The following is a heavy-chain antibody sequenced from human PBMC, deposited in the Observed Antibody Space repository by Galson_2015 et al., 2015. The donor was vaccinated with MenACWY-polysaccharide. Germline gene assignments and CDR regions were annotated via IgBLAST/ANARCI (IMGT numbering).Heavy chain of an antibody. Sequence: SLRLSCAASGFTFSNFGMHWVRQAPGKGLEWVAVIWSDGSYKHYADSVKGRLTISRDNSNNTLYLQMNSLAAEDTVVYFRSRGKTISVLGVGFSTGGMDLLGPGTPVTAS. CDR2: IWSDGSYK. J-gene: IGHJ6*01. V-gene: IGHV3-33*01. D-gene: IGHD3/OR15-3a*01. CDR3: SRGKTISVLGVGFSTGGMDL. CDR1: GFTFSNFG.